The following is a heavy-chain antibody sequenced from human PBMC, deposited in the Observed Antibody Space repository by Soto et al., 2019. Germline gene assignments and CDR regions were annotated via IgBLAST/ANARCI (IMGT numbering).Heavy chain of an antibody. J-gene: IGHJ4*02. V-gene: IGHV3-11*06. CDR3: ARGGGGGLFEH. CDR1: GFPFSDYY. CDR2: ISPKSTYR. Sequence: GGSLRLSCATSGFPFSDYYMSWIRQAPGKGLKWLSHISPKSTYRNYADSVKGRFTISRDNTKSSLFLQMNSLGVEDTAVYYCARGGGGGLFEHWGQGVLVTVSS. D-gene: IGHD2-21*01.